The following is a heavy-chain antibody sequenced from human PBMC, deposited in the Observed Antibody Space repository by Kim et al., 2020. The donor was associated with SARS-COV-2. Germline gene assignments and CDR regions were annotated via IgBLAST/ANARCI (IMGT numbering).Heavy chain of an antibody. Sequence: ASVKGRFTVSRYDSKNTLYLQMNSLRAEDTAVYYCAKAHGRDAFDIWGQGTMVTVSS. CDR3: AKAHGRDAFDI. J-gene: IGHJ3*02. V-gene: IGHV3-23*03.